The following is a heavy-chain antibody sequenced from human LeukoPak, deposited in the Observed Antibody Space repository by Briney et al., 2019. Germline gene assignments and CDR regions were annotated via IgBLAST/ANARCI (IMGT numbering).Heavy chain of an antibody. J-gene: IGHJ4*02. CDR3: AKDLRAVAGRGPFDY. V-gene: IGHV3-23*01. Sequence: GGFLRLSCAASGFIFSNYAMSWVRQAPGKGPEWVSAVNGSGDTTYYADSVKGRFTISRDNSKNTMYLEMNSLRAEDTAVYYCAKDLRAVAGRGPFDYWGQGTLVTVSS. CDR1: GFIFSNYA. CDR2: VNGSGDTT. D-gene: IGHD6-19*01.